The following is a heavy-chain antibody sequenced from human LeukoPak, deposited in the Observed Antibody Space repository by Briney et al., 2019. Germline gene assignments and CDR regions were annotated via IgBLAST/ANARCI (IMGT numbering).Heavy chain of an antibody. Sequence: ASVKVSCKASGGSFSSYASSWVRQAPGQGLEWMGRVIPIFGTANYAQKFQGRVTITTDESTSTASTELSSLRSEDTAVYYCARGRLLWFGELSPYYMDVWGKGTTVTVSS. D-gene: IGHD3-10*01. V-gene: IGHV1-69*05. CDR1: GGSFSSYA. J-gene: IGHJ6*03. CDR3: ARGRLLWFGELSPYYMDV. CDR2: VIPIFGTA.